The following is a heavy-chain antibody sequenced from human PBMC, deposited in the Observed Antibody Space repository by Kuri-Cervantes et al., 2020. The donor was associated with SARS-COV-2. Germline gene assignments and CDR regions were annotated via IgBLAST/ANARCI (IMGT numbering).Heavy chain of an antibody. D-gene: IGHD3-16*02. J-gene: IGHJ3*02. CDR3: ARRGGYLPPDAFGI. CDR2: ISSSSSYI. CDR1: GFTFSSYS. V-gene: IGHV3-21*01. Sequence: ETLSLTCAASGFTFSSYSMNWVRQAPGKGLEWVSSISSSSSYIYYADSVKGRFTISRDNAKNSLYVQMNSLRAEDTAVYYCARRGGYLPPDAFGIWGQGTMVTVSS.